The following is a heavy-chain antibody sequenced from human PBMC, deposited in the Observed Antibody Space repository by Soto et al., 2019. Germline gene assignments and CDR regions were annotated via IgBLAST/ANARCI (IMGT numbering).Heavy chain of an antibody. Sequence: SETLSLSCTVSGGSISSSSYYWGWIRQPPVKGLEWIGSIYYSGSTYYNPSLKSRVTISVDTSKTQFSLKLSSVTAADTAVYYCASLLGGYCSGGSCYQHAFDIWGQGTMVTVSS. CDR3: ASLLGGYCSGGSCYQHAFDI. V-gene: IGHV4-39*01. CDR2: IYYSGST. J-gene: IGHJ3*02. D-gene: IGHD2-15*01. CDR1: GGSISSSSYY.